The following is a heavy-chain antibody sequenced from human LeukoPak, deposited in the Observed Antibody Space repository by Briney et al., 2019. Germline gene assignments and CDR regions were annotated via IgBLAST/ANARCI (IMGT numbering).Heavy chain of an antibody. Sequence: PGGSLRLSCAASGFIFNNYGLIWVRQAPGKGLQWVSAISNDGGGTTYVKGRFTISRDNSKNTLFLQMSSLRAEDTALYYCAKGGSGYFADLWGQGTLVTVSS. CDR1: GFIFNNYG. CDR2: ISNDGGGT. CDR3: AKGGSGYFADL. J-gene: IGHJ5*02. V-gene: IGHV3-23*01. D-gene: IGHD3-22*01.